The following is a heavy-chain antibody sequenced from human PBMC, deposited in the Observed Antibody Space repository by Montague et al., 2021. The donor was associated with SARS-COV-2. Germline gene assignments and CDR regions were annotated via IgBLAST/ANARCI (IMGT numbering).Heavy chain of an antibody. CDR2: IYYTGNT. CDR1: GGSITNKIDY. J-gene: IGHJ3*01. Sequence: SETLSLTCTVSGGSITNKIDYWAWIRQPPGTGLEWIGSIYYTGNTYYNPSLKSRVTISVVTSKNHFTLQLSSVTAAETAVYYCARLKRYFDSSGSPSAFDFWGQGTKVTGSS. V-gene: IGHV4-39*02. D-gene: IGHD3-22*01. CDR3: ARLKRYFDSSGSPSAFDF.